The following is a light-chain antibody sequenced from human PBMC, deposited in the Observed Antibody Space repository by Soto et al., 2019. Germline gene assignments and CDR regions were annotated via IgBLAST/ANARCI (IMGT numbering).Light chain of an antibody. V-gene: IGKV1-16*01. CDR3: QQYDNYPYT. CDR2: DAS. J-gene: IGKJ3*01. CDR1: QGIRNH. Sequence: DIQMTQSPFSLSASVGDRVTITCRASQGIRNHLAWFQQKPGKAPQSLIYDASSLQSGVPSTFSGSGFGTDFTLTISCLQPEDFATYYCQQYDNYPYTFGPGTKVDIK.